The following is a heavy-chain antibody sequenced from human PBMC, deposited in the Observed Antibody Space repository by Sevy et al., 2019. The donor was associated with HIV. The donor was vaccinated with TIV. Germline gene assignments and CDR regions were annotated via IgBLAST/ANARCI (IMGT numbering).Heavy chain of an antibody. Sequence: SETLSLTCAVSAASISNYYWTWIRQPPGKGLEWIGHIYYSGSTDYNPSLKSRVTISVDTSKNHFSLKLRSVTAADTAVYYCARVGFNWNDVDYWGQGTLVTVSS. J-gene: IGHJ4*02. CDR3: ARVGFNWNDVDY. V-gene: IGHV4-59*01. CDR1: AASISNYY. D-gene: IGHD1-20*01. CDR2: IYYSGST.